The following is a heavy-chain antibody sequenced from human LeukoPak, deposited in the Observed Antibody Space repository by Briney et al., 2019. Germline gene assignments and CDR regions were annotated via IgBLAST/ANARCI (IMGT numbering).Heavy chain of an antibody. V-gene: IGHV3-11*01. D-gene: IGHD5-24*01. CDR2: ISSSGSTI. CDR3: ARDEDGCKSVAFDI. CDR1: GFTFSDYY. Sequence: GGSLRLSCAASGFTFSDYYMSWIRQAPGKGLEWVSYISSSGSTIYYADSVKGRFTISRDNAKNSLYLQMNSLRAEDTAVYYCARDEDGCKSVAFDIWGQGTMVTVSS. J-gene: IGHJ3*02.